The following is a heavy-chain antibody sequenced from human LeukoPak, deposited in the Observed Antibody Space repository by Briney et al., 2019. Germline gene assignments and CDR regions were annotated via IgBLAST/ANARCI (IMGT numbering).Heavy chain of an antibody. CDR2: IYTSGST. D-gene: IGHD3-10*01. V-gene: IGHV4-61*02. CDR3: AREKLVRSLWGSRASPAPADWHAFDI. Sequence: SETLSLTCTVSGGSVSGGNYYWSWIRQPAGKGPEWIGRIYTSGSTNYNPSLKSRVTISLDTSKKQFSLKVSSVTAADTAVYYCAREKLVRSLWGSRASPAPADWHAFDIWGQGTMVTVSS. CDR1: GGSVSGGNYY. J-gene: IGHJ3*02.